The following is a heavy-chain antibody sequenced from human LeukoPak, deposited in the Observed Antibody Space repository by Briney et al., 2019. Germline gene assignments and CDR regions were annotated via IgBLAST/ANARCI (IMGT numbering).Heavy chain of an antibody. D-gene: IGHD3/OR15-3a*01. CDR1: GITFSSYG. CDR2: IRYDGSNK. Sequence: GGSLRLSCAASGITFSSYGMHWVRRAPGKGLEWVAFIRYDGSNKYYADSVKGRFTISRDNSKNTLFLQMNSLRAEDTAVYYCAKDLGSYDFLRYYFDYWGQGTLVTVSS. V-gene: IGHV3-30*02. CDR3: AKDLGSYDFLRYYFDY. J-gene: IGHJ4*02.